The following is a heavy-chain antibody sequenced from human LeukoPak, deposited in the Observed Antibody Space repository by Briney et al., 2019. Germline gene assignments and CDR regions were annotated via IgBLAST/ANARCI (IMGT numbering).Heavy chain of an antibody. D-gene: IGHD6-19*01. V-gene: IGHV3-48*01. J-gene: IGHJ4*02. CDR3: AATEHGGWYSAPFDY. CDR2: ISSSSSTI. Sequence: GGSLRLSCAASGFTFSSYSMNWVRQAPGKGLEWVSYISSSSSTIYYADSVKGRFTISRDNAKNSLYLQMNSLRAEDTATYYCAATEHGGWYSAPFDYWGLGTLVTVAT. CDR1: GFTFSSYS.